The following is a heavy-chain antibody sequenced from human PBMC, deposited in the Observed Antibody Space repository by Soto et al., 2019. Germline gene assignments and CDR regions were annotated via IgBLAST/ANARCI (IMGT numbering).Heavy chain of an antibody. CDR2: IHYTGST. CDR1: GGSMSRYY. Sequence: RSETLSLTCTVSGGSMSRYYWTWIRQPPGKGLEWIGNIHYTGSTNYNPSLKSRVTILLGTSTSQFSLKVSSVTAADTAVYYCARDLTISSTDGPLDPWGHGTLVTVSS. CDR3: ARDLTISSTDGPLDP. V-gene: IGHV4-59*01. D-gene: IGHD1-1*01. J-gene: IGHJ5*02.